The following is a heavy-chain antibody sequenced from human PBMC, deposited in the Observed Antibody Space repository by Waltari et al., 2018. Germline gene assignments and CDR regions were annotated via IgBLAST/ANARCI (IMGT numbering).Heavy chain of an antibody. D-gene: IGHD3-22*01. V-gene: IGHV3-23*03. J-gene: IGHJ5*01. CDR1: GFTFSSYA. CDR2: IYADGRT. CDR3: AKDSNGLQNWFDS. Sequence: VQLLESGGGLAQPGGSLRLSCAASGFTFSSYAMSWVRQAPGKGLEWVSVIYADGRTYYADSVKGRFTISRDNSKSTLYLQMSSLRTEDTAVYYCAKDSNGLQNWFDSWGQGTLVTVSS.